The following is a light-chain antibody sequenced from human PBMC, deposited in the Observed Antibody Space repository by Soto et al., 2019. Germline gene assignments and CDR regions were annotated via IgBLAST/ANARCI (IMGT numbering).Light chain of an antibody. CDR1: SSDVGGYNY. Sequence: QSALTQPASVSGSPGQSITISCTGTSSDVGGYNYVSWSQQHPGKAPQLMIYEVSKRPSGVSNRFSGSKSGNTASLTISGLRAEDEADYYCSSYTSSSTYVFGTGTKLTVL. CDR2: EVS. J-gene: IGLJ1*01. CDR3: SSYTSSSTYV. V-gene: IGLV2-14*01.